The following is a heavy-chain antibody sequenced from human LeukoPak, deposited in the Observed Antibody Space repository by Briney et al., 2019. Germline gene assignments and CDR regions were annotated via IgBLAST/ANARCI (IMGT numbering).Heavy chain of an antibody. CDR1: GGSISSSSYY. V-gene: IGHV4-61*05. D-gene: IGHD3-10*01. Sequence: PSETLSLTCTVSGGSISSSSYYWSWIRQPPGKGLEWIGYIYYSGSTNYNPSLKSRVTISVDTSKNQFSLKLSSVTAADTAVYYCARGYYGSGSYRKSYYFDYWGQGTLVTVSS. CDR2: IYYSGST. J-gene: IGHJ4*02. CDR3: ARGYYGSGSYRKSYYFDY.